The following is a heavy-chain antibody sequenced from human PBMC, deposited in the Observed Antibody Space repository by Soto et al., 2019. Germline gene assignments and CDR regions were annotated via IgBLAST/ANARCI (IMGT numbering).Heavy chain of an antibody. J-gene: IGHJ4*01. V-gene: IGHV1-2*02. D-gene: IGHD2-15*01. CDR2: INPNSGDT. Sequence: ASVKVSCKATVFSVDTTYCIHWVRRAPGQGLEWMGSINPNSGDTNYAQNFQGRVTMTRDTSISTAYMEVSSLTSDDTAVYYCGSPRSGPSPDVGHWGHGTVVTVSS. CDR3: GSPRSGPSPDVGH. CDR1: VFSVDTTYC.